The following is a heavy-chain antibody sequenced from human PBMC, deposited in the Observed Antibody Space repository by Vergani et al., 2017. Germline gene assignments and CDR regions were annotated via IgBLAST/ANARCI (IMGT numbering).Heavy chain of an antibody. D-gene: IGHD3-3*01. CDR3: ARGVYYDFWSALSSYYYYYMDV. V-gene: IGHV3-30-3*01. J-gene: IGHJ6*03. CDR2: ISYDGSNK. CDR1: GFTFSSYA. Sequence: QVQLVESGGGVVQPGRSLRLSCAASGFTFSSYAMNWVRQAPGKGLEWVAVISYDGSNKYYADSVKGRFTISRDNSKNTLYLQMNSLRAEDTAVYYCARGVYYDFWSALSSYYYYYMDVWGKGTTVTVSS.